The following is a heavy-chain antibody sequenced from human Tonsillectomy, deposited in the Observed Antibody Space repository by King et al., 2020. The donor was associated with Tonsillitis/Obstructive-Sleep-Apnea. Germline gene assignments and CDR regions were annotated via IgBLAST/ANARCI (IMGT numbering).Heavy chain of an antibody. Sequence: TLKESGPTLVKPTQTLTLTCTFSGFSLSTSGVGVGWIRQPPGKALEWLALIYWDDDKRYSPSLKSRHTITKDTSKNQVVLTMTNMDPVETATYYCAHRGPGLYTSTVRPPFDYWGQGTLVTVSS. CDR1: GFSLSTSGVG. CDR2: IYWDDDK. J-gene: IGHJ4*02. V-gene: IGHV2-5*02. CDR3: AHRGPGLYTSTVRPPFDY. D-gene: IGHD6-13*01.